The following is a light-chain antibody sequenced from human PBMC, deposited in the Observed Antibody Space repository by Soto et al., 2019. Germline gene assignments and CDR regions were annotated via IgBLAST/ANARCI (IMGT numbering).Light chain of an antibody. J-gene: IGLJ3*02. CDR1: SSDVGAYNL. V-gene: IGLV2-23*01. CDR2: EGT. Sequence: QSALTQPASVSGSPGQSITVSCTGTSSDVGAYNLVSWYQQHPGKAPRLIIYEGTKRPSGISHRFSGSKSDNTASLTISGLRAEDEAHYHCCSYAGSRTFVFGGGTKLNVL. CDR3: CSYAGSRTFV.